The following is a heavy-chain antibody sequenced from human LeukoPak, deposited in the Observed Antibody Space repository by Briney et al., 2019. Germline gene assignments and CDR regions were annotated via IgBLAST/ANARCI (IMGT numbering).Heavy chain of an antibody. J-gene: IGHJ4*02. CDR2: INPNSGGT. V-gene: IGHV1-2*06. CDR3: ARTRITIFGVVSSYFDY. CDR1: GYTFTGYY. D-gene: IGHD3-3*01. Sequence: ASVKVSCKASGYTFTGYYMHWVRQAPGQGLEWMGRINPNSGGTNYAQKFQGRVTMIRDTSISTAYMELSRLRSDDTAVYYCARTRITIFGVVSSYFDYWGQGTLVTVSS.